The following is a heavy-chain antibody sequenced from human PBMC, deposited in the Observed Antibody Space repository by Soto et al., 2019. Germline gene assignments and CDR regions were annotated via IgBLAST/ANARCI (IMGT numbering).Heavy chain of an antibody. V-gene: IGHV1-18*04. CDR1: GYTFTSYG. CDR3: ARSQYYDFWSGSPGRLEIFDY. J-gene: IGHJ4*02. Sequence: ASVKVSCKASGYTFTSYGISWLRQSPGQGLEWMGWISAYNGNTNYAQKLQGRVTMTTDTSTSTAYMELRSLRSDDTAVYYCARSQYYDFWSGSPGRLEIFDYWGQGTLVTVSS. D-gene: IGHD3-3*01. CDR2: ISAYNGNT.